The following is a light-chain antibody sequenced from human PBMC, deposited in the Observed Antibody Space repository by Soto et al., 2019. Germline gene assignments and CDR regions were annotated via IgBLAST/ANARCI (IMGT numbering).Light chain of an antibody. CDR3: QQYGSSPSII. Sequence: EIVLTQSPGTLSLSPGERATLSCRASQSVSSSYLAWYQQKPGQAPRLLIYGASSSATGIPDRFSGSGSGTDFTLTISRLEPEDFAGYYCQQYGSSPSIIFGQGTRLEIK. J-gene: IGKJ5*01. V-gene: IGKV3-20*01. CDR1: QSVSSSY. CDR2: GAS.